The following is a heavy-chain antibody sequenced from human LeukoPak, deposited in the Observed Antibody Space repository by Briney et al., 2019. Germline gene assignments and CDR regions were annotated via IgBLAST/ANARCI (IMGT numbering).Heavy chain of an antibody. D-gene: IGHD6-19*01. CDR2: ISGNGGST. CDR1: GFTFSSYA. J-gene: IGHJ4*02. CDR3: AKVTQWLVKGFDY. V-gene: IGHV3-23*01. Sequence: GGSLRLSCAASGFTFSSYAMSWVRQAPGKGLEWVSVISGNGGSTYYVDSVKGRFTISRDNSKNTLYLQMNSLRAEDTAVYYCAKVTQWLVKGFDYWGQGTLVTVSS.